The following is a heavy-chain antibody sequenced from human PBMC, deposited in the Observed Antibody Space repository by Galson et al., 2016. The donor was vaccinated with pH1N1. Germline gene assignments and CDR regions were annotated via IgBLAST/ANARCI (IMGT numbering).Heavy chain of an antibody. V-gene: IGHV4-59*08. CDR2: IFYTGNT. Sequence: ETLSLTCSVSGDSISQYYWTWIRQPPGEGLEWVGYIFYTGNTNYNPSLKSRVTISLDKSKNQFSLRLSSVTAADTALYYCARVNYGWLDNWGQGNLVTVSS. J-gene: IGHJ4*02. D-gene: IGHD3-16*01. CDR3: ARVNYGWLDN. CDR1: GDSISQYY.